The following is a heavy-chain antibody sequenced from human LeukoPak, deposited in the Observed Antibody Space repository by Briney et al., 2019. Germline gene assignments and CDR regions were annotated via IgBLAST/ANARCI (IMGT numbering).Heavy chain of an antibody. CDR1: GYTFTGYY. CDR2: INPNSGGT. V-gene: IGHV1-2*02. CDR3: ARDLWDDSSSWYATSLGYYYYMDV. Sequence: GASVKVSCKASGYTFTGYYMHWVRQAPGQGLEWMGWINPNSGGTNYAQKFQGRVTMTRDTSISTAYMELSRLRSDDTAVYYCARDLWDDSSSWYATSLGYYYYMDVWGKGTTVTVSS. D-gene: IGHD6-13*01. J-gene: IGHJ6*03.